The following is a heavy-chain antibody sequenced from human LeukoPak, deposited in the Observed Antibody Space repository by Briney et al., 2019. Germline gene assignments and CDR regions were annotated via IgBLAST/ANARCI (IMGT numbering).Heavy chain of an antibody. CDR1: GDSISSDY. Sequence: SETLSLTCTVSGDSISSDYWSWIRQPPGKGPEWIASIYNSGTTDYNPPLKSRVTISVDTSKNQFSLKLSSVTAADTAVYYCARNPYYDFWSGYTTDVWGKGTTVTVSS. D-gene: IGHD3-3*01. V-gene: IGHV4-59*01. J-gene: IGHJ6*04. CDR2: IYNSGTT. CDR3: ARNPYYDFWSGYTTDV.